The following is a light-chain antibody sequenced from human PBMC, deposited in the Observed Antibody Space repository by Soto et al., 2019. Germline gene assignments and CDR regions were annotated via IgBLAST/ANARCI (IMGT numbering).Light chain of an antibody. CDR3: CSYAGSYTYV. V-gene: IGLV2-11*01. CDR2: DVS. Sequence: QSALTQPASVSGSPGQSITISCTGTSSDIGGYNYVSWYQQHPGKAPKLMIFDVSKRPSGVPDRFSGSKSANTASLTISGLQAEDEADYYCCSYAGSYTYVFGTGTKLTVL. CDR1: SSDIGGYNY. J-gene: IGLJ1*01.